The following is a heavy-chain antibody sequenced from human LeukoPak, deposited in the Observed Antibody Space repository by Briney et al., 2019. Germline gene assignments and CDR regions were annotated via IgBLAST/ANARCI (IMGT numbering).Heavy chain of an antibody. V-gene: IGHV4-34*01. Sequence: SETLSLTCAVYGGSFSGYYWSWIRQSPGKGLEWIGEINHSGSTNYNPSLKSRVTISVDTSKNQFSLKLSSVTAADTAVYYCARAHYYDSSGSDYWGQGTLVTVSS. CDR3: ARAHYYDSSGSDY. D-gene: IGHD3-22*01. J-gene: IGHJ4*02. CDR1: GGSFSGYY. CDR2: INHSGST.